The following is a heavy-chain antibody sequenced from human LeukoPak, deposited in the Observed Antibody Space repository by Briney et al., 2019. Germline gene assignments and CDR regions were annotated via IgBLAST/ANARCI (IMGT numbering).Heavy chain of an antibody. D-gene: IGHD1-26*01. CDR1: GFTFSGSA. V-gene: IGHV3-73*01. Sequence: GGSLRLSCAASGFTFSGSAMHWVRQASGKGLEWVGRIRSKANSYATAYAASVKGRFTISRDNAKNSLYLQMDSLRAEDTAVYYCARLPAGRWVPFDYGARGTLVTVSS. CDR3: ARLPAGRWVPFDY. CDR2: IRSKANSYAT. J-gene: IGHJ4*02.